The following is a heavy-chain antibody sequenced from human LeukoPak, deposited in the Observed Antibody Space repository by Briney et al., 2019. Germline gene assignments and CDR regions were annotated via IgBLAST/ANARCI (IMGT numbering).Heavy chain of an antibody. Sequence: GGSLRLSCAASGFTFSSYAMSWVRQAPGKGLEWVSAISGSGGSTYYADSVKGRFTISRDNSKNTLYLQMNSLRAEDTAVYYCAKSVWVVVIPLAGFDYWGQGTLVTVSS. CDR2: ISGSGGST. CDR3: AKSVWVVVIPLAGFDY. CDR1: GFTFSSYA. V-gene: IGHV3-23*01. J-gene: IGHJ4*02. D-gene: IGHD3-22*01.